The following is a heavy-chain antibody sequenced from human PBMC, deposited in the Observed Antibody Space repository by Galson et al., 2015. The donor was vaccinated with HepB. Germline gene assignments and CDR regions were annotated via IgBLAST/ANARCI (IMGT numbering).Heavy chain of an antibody. CDR1: GYTFTSYY. Sequence: SVKVSCKASGYTFTSYYMHWVRQAPGQGLEWMGIINPSGGSTSYAQKFQGRVTMTRDTSTSTVYMELSSLRSEDTAVYYCARDYHDSSGRTWVGGDYWGQGTLVTVSS. V-gene: IGHV1-46*01. CDR3: ARDYHDSSGRTWVGGDY. D-gene: IGHD3-22*01. J-gene: IGHJ4*02. CDR2: INPSGGST.